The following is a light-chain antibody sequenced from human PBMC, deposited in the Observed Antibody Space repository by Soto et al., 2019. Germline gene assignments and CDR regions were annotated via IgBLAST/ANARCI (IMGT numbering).Light chain of an antibody. CDR2: GAS. J-gene: IGKJ4*01. V-gene: IGKV3-15*01. Sequence: EIVMTQSPATLSVSPGERATLSCRASQSVSSNLAWYQQKPGQAPRLLIYGASTRATGSLARFSGSGSGTEFTPTISSLQSEDVAVYYCQQYNNWPPLTFGGGTKVEIK. CDR3: QQYNNWPPLT. CDR1: QSVSSN.